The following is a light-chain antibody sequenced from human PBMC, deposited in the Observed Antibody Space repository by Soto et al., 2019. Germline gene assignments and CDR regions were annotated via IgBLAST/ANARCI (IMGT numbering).Light chain of an antibody. J-gene: IGKJ5*01. Sequence: KLTQYPSSLSASVGDRVTISYRASQGIGTYLAWYQQKPGKAPKLLIYAAFTLHSGVPARFSGSRSGTDFTLTISSLEPEDFAVYYCQHRSIWPVSFGQGTRLEIK. CDR2: AAF. CDR1: QGIGTY. V-gene: IGKV1-9*01. CDR3: QHRSIWPVS.